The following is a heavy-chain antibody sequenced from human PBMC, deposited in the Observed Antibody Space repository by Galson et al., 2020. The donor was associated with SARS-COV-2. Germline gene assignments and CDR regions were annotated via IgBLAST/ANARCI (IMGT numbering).Heavy chain of an antibody. V-gene: IGHV1-2*02. CDR1: GYRFTGYY. J-gene: IGHJ6*02. Sequence: SVKISCKASGYRFTGYYMYWVRQAPGQGLEYMGWINPSTGSASHGQKFQDRVTMTSDMSITTVFLKLSGLRIDDTAAYYCVRGLSGDWPYYYFYGMDVWGQGTTVNVSS. CDR2: INPSTGSA. CDR3: VRGLSGDWPYYYFYGMDV. D-gene: IGHD2-21*02.